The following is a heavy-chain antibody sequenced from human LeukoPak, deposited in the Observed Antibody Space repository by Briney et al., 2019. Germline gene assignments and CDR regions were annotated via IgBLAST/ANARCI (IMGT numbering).Heavy chain of an antibody. CDR3: ARIAAAGTMRYFQH. CDR2: IYYSGST. D-gene: IGHD6-13*01. Sequence: SETLSLTCTVSGGTISSSSYYWGWIRQPPGKGLEWIGSIYYSGSTYYNPSLKSRVTISVDTSKNQLSLKLSSVTAADTAVYYCARIAAAGTMRYFQHWGQGTLVTVSS. V-gene: IGHV4-39*01. CDR1: GGTISSSSYY. J-gene: IGHJ1*01.